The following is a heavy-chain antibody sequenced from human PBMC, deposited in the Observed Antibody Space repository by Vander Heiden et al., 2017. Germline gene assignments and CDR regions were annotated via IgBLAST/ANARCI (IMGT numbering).Heavy chain of an antibody. Sequence: QLQLQESGPGLGKPSETLSLPCTVSGGSLRSSSYYWGWIRQPPGKGLEWIGSIYYSGSTYYNPSLKSRVTISVDTSKSQFSLKLSSVTAADTAVYYCARHYDYVWGSYYYYGMDVWGQGTTVTVSS. CDR3: ARHYDYVWGSYYYYGMDV. V-gene: IGHV4-39*01. D-gene: IGHD3-16*01. CDR2: IYYSGST. CDR1: GGSLRSSSYY. J-gene: IGHJ6*02.